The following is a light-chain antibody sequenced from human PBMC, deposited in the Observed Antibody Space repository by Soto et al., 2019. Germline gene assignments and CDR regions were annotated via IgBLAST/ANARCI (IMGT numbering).Light chain of an antibody. CDR2: ASS. J-gene: IGKJ1*01. V-gene: IGKV1-39*01. Sequence: DIPMTQSPSSLSASVGDSVTITCRASQNIGNYLHWYQQRPGEGPKLLIYASSRPQSGVPSRFSGSGSGTHFTLTITSLRPEDCATYSCQQSSTPPWTFGQGTKVEV. CDR3: QQSSTPPWT. CDR1: QNIGNY.